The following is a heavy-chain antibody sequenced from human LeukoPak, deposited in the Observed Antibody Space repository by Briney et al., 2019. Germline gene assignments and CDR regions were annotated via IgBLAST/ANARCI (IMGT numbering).Heavy chain of an antibody. CDR3: ARARPVLLWFGELVSWFDP. V-gene: IGHV4-59*01. D-gene: IGHD3-10*01. Sequence: SETLSLTCTVSGGSITNSYWNWIRQSPGKGLEWIGYINYSGSTNYNPSLKSRVTISVDTSKNQFSLKLSSVTAADTAVYYCARARPVLLWFGELVSWFDPWGQGTLVTVSS. CDR2: INYSGST. CDR1: GGSITNSY. J-gene: IGHJ5*02.